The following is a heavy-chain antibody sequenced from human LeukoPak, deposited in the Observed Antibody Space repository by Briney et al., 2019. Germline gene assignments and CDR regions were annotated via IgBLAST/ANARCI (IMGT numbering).Heavy chain of an antibody. CDR1: GGSISSYY. J-gene: IGHJ6*02. D-gene: IGHD2-2*01. CDR2: IYYSGST. V-gene: IGHV4-59*01. CDR3: AKGESIVVVPAASIFEDV. Sequence: SETLSLTCTVSGGSISSYYWSWIRQPPGKGLEWIGYIYYSGSTNYNPSLKSRVTISVDTSKNQFSLKLSSVTAADTAVYYCAKGESIVVVPAASIFEDVWGQGTTVTVSS.